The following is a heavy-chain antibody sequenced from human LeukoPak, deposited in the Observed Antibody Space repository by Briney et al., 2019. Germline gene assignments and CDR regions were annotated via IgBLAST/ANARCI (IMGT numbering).Heavy chain of an antibody. CDR1: GFTFSRYA. Sequence: GGSLRLSCAASGFTFSRYAMSWVRQAPGKGLVWVSRINSDGSSTSYADSVKGRFTISRDNAKNRLYLQMNSLRAEDTAVYYCARELQDDAFDIWGQGTMVTVSS. CDR3: ARELQDDAFDI. D-gene: IGHD2-21*02. V-gene: IGHV3-74*01. CDR2: INSDGSST. J-gene: IGHJ3*02.